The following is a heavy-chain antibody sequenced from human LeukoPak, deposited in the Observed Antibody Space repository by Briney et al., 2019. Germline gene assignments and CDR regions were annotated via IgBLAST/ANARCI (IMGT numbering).Heavy chain of an antibody. J-gene: IGHJ4*02. CDR1: GYTFSSFY. CDR3: ARHGSGRYYPAEGRVDY. CDR2: INPTGGST. Sequence: ASVKVSCKASGYTFSSFYMHWVRQAPGQGLEWMGIINPTGGSTSYAQKFQGRVTMTTDTSTSTVYMELSSLRSEDTAVYYCARHGSGRYYPAEGRVDYWGQGTLVTVSS. D-gene: IGHD3-10*01. V-gene: IGHV1-46*03.